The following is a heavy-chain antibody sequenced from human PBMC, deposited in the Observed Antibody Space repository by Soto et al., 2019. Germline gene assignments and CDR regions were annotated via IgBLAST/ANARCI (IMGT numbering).Heavy chain of an antibody. V-gene: IGHV3-33*01. J-gene: IGHJ3*02. Sequence: GGSLRLSCAASGFTFSSYGMHWVRQAPGKGLEWVAVIWYDGSNKYYADSVKGRFTISRDNSKNTLYLQINSLRAEDTAVYYCARETERFDCSGGSCYSGSFNDAFDIWGQGTMVTVSS. CDR3: ARETERFDCSGGSCYSGSFNDAFDI. CDR1: GFTFSSYG. D-gene: IGHD2-15*01. CDR2: IWYDGSNK.